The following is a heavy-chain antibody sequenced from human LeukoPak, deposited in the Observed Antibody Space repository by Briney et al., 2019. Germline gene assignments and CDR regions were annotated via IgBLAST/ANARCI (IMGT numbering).Heavy chain of an antibody. CDR3: ARGASNRFDY. J-gene: IGHJ4*02. CDR1: GFTFNAFG. V-gene: IGHV3-48*04. CDR2: IGTTSGAI. D-gene: IGHD1-14*01. Sequence: GGSLRLSCAASGFTFNAFGMNWVRQAPGKGLEWVSYIGTTSGAIYYADSVKGRFTISRDNAKNTLYLQMNSLRAEDTAVYYCARGASNRFDYWGQGTLVTVSS.